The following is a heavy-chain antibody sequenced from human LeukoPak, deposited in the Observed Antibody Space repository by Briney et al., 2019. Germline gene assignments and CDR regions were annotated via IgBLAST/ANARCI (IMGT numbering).Heavy chain of an antibody. D-gene: IGHD3-22*01. Sequence: SETLSLTCTVSGGSLSSYYWSWIRQPPGKGLEWIGYIYYSGSTNYNPSLKSRVTISVDTSKNQFSLKLSSVIATDTSVDYCARVGYYYDSSGFYDYWGQGTLVTVSS. CDR3: ARVGYYYDSSGFYDY. CDR2: IYYSGST. V-gene: IGHV4-59*12. CDR1: GGSLSSYY. J-gene: IGHJ4*02.